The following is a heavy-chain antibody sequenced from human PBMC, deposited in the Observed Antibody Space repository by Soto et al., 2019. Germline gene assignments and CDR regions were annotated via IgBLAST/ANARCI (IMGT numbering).Heavy chain of an antibody. CDR3: ARVVILSGLTSCSYGMDI. CDR1: GYTFTSYG. V-gene: IGHV1-18*01. J-gene: IGHJ6*04. CDR2: ISAYNGNT. D-gene: IGHD3-9*01. Sequence: GASVKVSCKASGYTFTSYGMSWVRQAPGQGLEWMGWISAYNGNTNYAQKLQGRVTMTTDTSTSTAYMELRRLRSDDTAVYYCARVVILSGLTSCSYGMDIWGKGTKVTVSS.